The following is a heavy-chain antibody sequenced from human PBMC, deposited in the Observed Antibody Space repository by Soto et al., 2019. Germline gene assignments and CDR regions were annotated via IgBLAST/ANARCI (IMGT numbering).Heavy chain of an antibody. CDR1: GGSISSSSYY. J-gene: IGHJ4*02. V-gene: IGHV4-39*01. CDR3: ARHRHILNGYQDPFEY. Sequence: TSETLSLTCTVSGGSISSSSYYWGWIRQPPGKGLEWIGSIYYSGSTYYNPSLKSRVTISVDTSKNQFSLKLSSVTAADTAVYYCARHRHILNGYQDPFEYWGQGTLVTVSS. CDR2: IYYSGST. D-gene: IGHD3-9*01.